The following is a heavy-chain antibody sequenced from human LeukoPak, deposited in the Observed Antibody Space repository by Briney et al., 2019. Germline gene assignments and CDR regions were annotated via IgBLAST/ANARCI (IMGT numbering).Heavy chain of an antibody. CDR3: ARGKREFLQLYHFDF. D-gene: IGHD3-10*01. CDR1: GGIFKNFG. CDR2: IIPVLGTA. Sequence: GASLKVSCKASGGIFKNFGISWLRQAPGQGPEWMGGIIPVLGTADYSKKFQGRLTITSDESTSTAYMELSSLTAEDTAVYYCARGKREFLQLYHFDFWGQGTLVTVSS. J-gene: IGHJ4*02. V-gene: IGHV1-69*01.